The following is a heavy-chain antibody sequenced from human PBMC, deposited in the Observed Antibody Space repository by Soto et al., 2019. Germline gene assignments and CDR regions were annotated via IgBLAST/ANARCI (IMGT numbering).Heavy chain of an antibody. CDR1: GYTFTSYA. J-gene: IGHJ3*02. D-gene: IGHD1-7*01. CDR3: AREGVAGTTRAFDI. V-gene: IGHV1-3*01. CDR2: INAGNGNT. Sequence: QVQLVQSGAEVKKPGASVKVSCKASGYTFTSYAMHWVRQAPGQRLEWMGWINAGNGNTKYSQKFQGRVTITRDTYASTAYMELSSLRSEDTSVYYCAREGVAGTTRAFDIWGQGTMVTVSS.